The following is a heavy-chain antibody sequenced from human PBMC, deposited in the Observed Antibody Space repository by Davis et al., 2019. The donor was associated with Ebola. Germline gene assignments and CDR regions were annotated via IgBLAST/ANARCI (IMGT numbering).Heavy chain of an antibody. Sequence: GESLKISCAASGFTFSSYAMHWVRQAPGKGLEYVSAISSNGGSTYYADSVKGRFTISRDNSKNTLYLQMGSLRAEDMAVYYCARDSPFNYYGMDVWGKGTTVTVSS. CDR1: GFTFSSYA. CDR3: ARDSPFNYYGMDV. J-gene: IGHJ6*04. CDR2: ISSNGGST. V-gene: IGHV3-64*02.